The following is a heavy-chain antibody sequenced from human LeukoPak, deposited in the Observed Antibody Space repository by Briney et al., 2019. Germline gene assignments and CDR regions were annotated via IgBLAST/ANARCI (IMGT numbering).Heavy chain of an antibody. D-gene: IGHD1-26*01. V-gene: IGHV3-74*01. CDR3: ARSGKWEPYDY. CDR2: INNDGTAT. CDR1: GFSFSSYW. J-gene: IGHJ4*02. Sequence: GGSLRLSCAASGFSFSSYWMHWVRQAPGKWLVWVSRINNDGTATVYADSAKGRFTISRDNAKNSLFLQMNSLRAEDTAVYYCARSGKWEPYDYWGQGTLVTVSS.